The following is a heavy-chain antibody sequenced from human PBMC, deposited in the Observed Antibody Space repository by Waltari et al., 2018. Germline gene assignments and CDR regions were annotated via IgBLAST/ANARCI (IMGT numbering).Heavy chain of an antibody. J-gene: IGHJ4*02. CDR3: ARGLGYCSGGSCYSWNLDNDY. Sequence: QVQLVQSGAEVKKPGSSVKVSCKASGGTFSSYAISWVRQAPGQGLEWMGGIIPLLGIANYAQKFQGRVTITADESTSTAYMELSSLRSEDTAVYYCARGLGYCSGGSCYSWNLDNDYWGQGTLVTVSS. V-gene: IGHV1-69*04. CDR2: IIPLLGIA. D-gene: IGHD2-15*01. CDR1: GGTFSSYA.